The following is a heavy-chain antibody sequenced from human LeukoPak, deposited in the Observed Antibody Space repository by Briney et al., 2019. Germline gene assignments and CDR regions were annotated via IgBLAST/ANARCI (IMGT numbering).Heavy chain of an antibody. CDR2: ISSSGSTI. V-gene: IGHV3-48*04. J-gene: IGHJ4*02. Sequence: PGGSLRLSCAASGFTFSSYAMSWVRQAPGKGLEWVSYISSSGSTIYYADSVKGRFTISRDNAKNSLYLQMNSLRAEDTAVYYCARGMVAATYDYWGQGTLVTVSS. CDR1: GFTFSSYA. D-gene: IGHD2-15*01. CDR3: ARGMVAATYDY.